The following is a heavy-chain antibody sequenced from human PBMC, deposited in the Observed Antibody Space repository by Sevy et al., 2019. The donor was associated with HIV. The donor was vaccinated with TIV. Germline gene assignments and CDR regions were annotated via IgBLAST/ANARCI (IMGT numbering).Heavy chain of an antibody. CDR3: AREGCTKPHDY. J-gene: IGHJ4*02. CDR2: FSFGCGKI. Sequence: GGSLRLSCAASGFTFSKYSMSWIRQTPGKGLEWVSTFSFGCGKINYADSVEGRFTISRDDSRNTFYLQMNSLRAEDTAIYYCAREGCTKPHDYWGQGTVVTVSS. D-gene: IGHD2-8*01. V-gene: IGHV3-23*01. CDR1: GFTFSKYS.